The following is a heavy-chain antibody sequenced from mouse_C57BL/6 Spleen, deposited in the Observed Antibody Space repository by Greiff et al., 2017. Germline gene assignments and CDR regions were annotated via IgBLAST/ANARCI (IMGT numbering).Heavy chain of an antibody. CDR2: ISDGGSYT. V-gene: IGHV5-4*01. J-gene: IGHJ3*01. CDR1: GFTFSSYA. Sequence: EVHLVESGGGLVKPGGSLKLSCAASGFTFSSYAMSWVRQSPEKRLEWVATISDGGSYTYYPDNVKGRFTISRDNAKNNLYRQMSHLKSEDTAMYYCAREDYGSSYLFAYWGQGTLGTVSA. D-gene: IGHD1-1*01. CDR3: AREDYGSSYLFAY.